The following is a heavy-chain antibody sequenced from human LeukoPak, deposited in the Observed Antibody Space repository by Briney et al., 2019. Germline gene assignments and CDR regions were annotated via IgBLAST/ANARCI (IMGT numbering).Heavy chain of an antibody. Sequence: GESLKISCKGSGYSFTSYWIGWVRQMPGKGLEWMGIIYPGDSDTRYSPSFQGQVTISADKSISTAYLQWSSLKASDTAMYYCARQILYSSSWYYWFDPWGQGTLVTVSS. D-gene: IGHD6-13*01. CDR2: IYPGDSDT. V-gene: IGHV5-51*01. CDR1: GYSFTSYW. J-gene: IGHJ5*02. CDR3: ARQILYSSSWYYWFDP.